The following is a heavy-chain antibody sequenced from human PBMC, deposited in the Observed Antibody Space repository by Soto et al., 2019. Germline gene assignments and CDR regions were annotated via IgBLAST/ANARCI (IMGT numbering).Heavy chain of an antibody. Sequence: GGSLRLSCAASGFTFSSYGMHWVRQAPGKGLEWVAVISYDGSNKYYADSVKGRFTISRDNSKNTLYLQMNSLRAEDTAVYYCAKPLGKTEYCFDYWGQGTLVTVSS. CDR2: ISYDGSNK. J-gene: IGHJ4*02. D-gene: IGHD3-16*01. CDR3: AKPLGKTEYCFDY. V-gene: IGHV3-30*18. CDR1: GFTFSSYG.